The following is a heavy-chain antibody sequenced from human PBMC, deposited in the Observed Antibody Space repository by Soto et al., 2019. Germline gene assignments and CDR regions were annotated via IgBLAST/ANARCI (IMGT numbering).Heavy chain of an antibody. Sequence: SETLSLTCTVSGVSIRSSGYFWIWIRQYPGKGLECIGYIYYSGTTYYNPSLKSRITISVDTSKNQFSLKLSSVTAADTAVYYCARDWFATVDGQNNYYGMDVWGLGTTVT. CDR2: IYYSGTT. D-gene: IGHD2-15*01. V-gene: IGHV4-31*03. CDR1: GVSIRSSGYF. J-gene: IGHJ6*02. CDR3: ARDWFATVDGQNNYYGMDV.